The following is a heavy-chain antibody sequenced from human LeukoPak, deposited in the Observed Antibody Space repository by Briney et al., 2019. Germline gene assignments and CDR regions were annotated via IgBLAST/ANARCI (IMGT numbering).Heavy chain of an antibody. Sequence: GGSLQISCKGAGCSFTSYWSGWGRRMPGKGGEWMGIIYPGDSDTRYSPSFQGQVTISADKSISTAYLQWSSLKASDTAMYYCARGEGSGSYPGWWGQGTLVTVSS. D-gene: IGHD3-10*01. CDR1: GCSFTSYW. J-gene: IGHJ4*02. CDR3: ARGEGSGSYPGW. V-gene: IGHV5-51*01. CDR2: IYPGDSDT.